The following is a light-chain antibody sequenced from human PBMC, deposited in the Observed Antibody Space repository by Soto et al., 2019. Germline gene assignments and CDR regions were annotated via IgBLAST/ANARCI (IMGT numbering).Light chain of an antibody. CDR2: DAS. CDR1: QSISYY. V-gene: IGKV3-11*01. J-gene: IGKJ3*01. Sequence: EVLLTQSPATLSSSPGDRATLSCRAGQSISYYVAWYQQKPGQAPRLLIYDASTRATDIPARFSGRGSGTDFTLTISSLEPDDFAVYYCQYGGAFGPGTKVEIK. CDR3: QYGGA.